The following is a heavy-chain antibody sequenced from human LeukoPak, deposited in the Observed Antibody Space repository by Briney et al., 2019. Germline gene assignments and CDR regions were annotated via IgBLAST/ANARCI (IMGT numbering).Heavy chain of an antibody. Sequence: QPGGTLRLSCAASGFTFSNYGMSWVRQAPGKGLEWVSAISGTGGSTYYADSVKGRFTISRDNSKNTLYLQMNSLRAEDTAVYYCAKDRRRVVTKNRLDYWGQGTLVTVSS. CDR1: GFTFSNYG. J-gene: IGHJ4*02. D-gene: IGHD2-15*01. CDR2: ISGTGGST. CDR3: AKDRRRVVTKNRLDY. V-gene: IGHV3-23*01.